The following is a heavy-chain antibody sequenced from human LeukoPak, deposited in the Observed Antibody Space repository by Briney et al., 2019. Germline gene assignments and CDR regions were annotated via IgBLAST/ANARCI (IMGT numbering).Heavy chain of an antibody. Sequence: SETLSLTCTVSGGSITHYYWSWIRQPAGKGLQWIGSIYYSGNTYYNPSLKSRVTISVDTSKNQFSLKLTSVTAADTAVYYCAHFKGGSFDFWGQGTMVTVSS. CDR3: AHFKGGSFDF. CDR2: IYYSGNT. CDR1: GGSITHYY. J-gene: IGHJ3*01. V-gene: IGHV4-59*05. D-gene: IGHD1-26*01.